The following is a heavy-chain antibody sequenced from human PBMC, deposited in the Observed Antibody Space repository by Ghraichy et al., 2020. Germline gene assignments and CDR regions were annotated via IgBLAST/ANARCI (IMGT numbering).Heavy chain of an antibody. CDR3: ARYSCTTTSCSRWFDP. J-gene: IGHJ5*02. D-gene: IGHD2-2*01. CDR1: GFTFSNYA. Sequence: GGSLRLSCAASGFTFSNYAMPWIRHAPEKGLEWVSLIGSDGGATYCADSVKARFTISRDNSKNSLYLKMNSLRADDTAIYYCARYSCTTTSCSRWFDPWGQGTLVTVSS. V-gene: IGHV3-23*01. CDR2: IGSDGGAT.